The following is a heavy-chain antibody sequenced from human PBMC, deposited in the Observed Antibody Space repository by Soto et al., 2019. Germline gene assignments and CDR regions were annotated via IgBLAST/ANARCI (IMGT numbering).Heavy chain of an antibody. CDR1: GYTFTSYG. J-gene: IGHJ4*02. CDR2: ISAYNGNT. V-gene: IGHV1-18*04. D-gene: IGHD3-22*01. CDR3: ARDGGWGYYDSSGYYTNMGDY. Sequence: QVQLVQSGAEVKKPGASVKVSCKASGYTFTSYGISWVRQAPGQGLEWMGWISAYNGNTNYAQQLQGRVTMTTDTSTSTAYMELRGLRSDDTSVYYCARDGGWGYYDSSGYYTNMGDYWGQGTLVTVSS.